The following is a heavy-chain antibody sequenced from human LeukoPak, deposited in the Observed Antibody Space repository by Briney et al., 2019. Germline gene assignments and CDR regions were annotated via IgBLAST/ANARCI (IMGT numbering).Heavy chain of an antibody. D-gene: IGHD3-22*01. CDR2: IRSNSDGGTI. CDR1: GFTFSNAW. J-gene: IGHJ5*02. Sequence: GGSLRLSCATSGFTFSNAWMNWVRQAPGNGLEWVGRIRSNSDGGTIDYAAPVKGRFALSRDDSKNTLYLQMNSLQTEDTAVYYCATDFYDTTWGQGTLVTVSS. CDR3: ATDFYDTT. V-gene: IGHV3-15*07.